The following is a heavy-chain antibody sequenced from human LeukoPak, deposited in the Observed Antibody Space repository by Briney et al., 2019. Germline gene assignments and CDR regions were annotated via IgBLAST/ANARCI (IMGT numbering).Heavy chain of an antibody. V-gene: IGHV1-2*02. Sequence: PGESLKISCKASGYTFTGYYMHWVRQAPGQGLEWMGWINPNSGGTNYAQKFQGRVTMTRDTSISTAYMELSRLRSDDTAVYYCARDDGYNGDVDYWGQGTLVTVSS. CDR3: ARDDGYNGDVDY. CDR2: INPNSGGT. D-gene: IGHD5-24*01. J-gene: IGHJ4*02. CDR1: GYTFTGYY.